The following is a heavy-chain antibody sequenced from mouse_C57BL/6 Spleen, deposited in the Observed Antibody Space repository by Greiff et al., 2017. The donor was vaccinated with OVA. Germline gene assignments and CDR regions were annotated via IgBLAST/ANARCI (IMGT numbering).Heavy chain of an antibody. Sequence: EVQVVESGGDLVKPGGSLKLSCAASGFTFSSYGMSWVRQTPDKRLEWVATISSGGSYTYYPDSVKGRFTISRDNAKNTLYLQMSSLKSEDTAMYYCARRTGGDTFAYWGQGTLVTVSA. CDR1: GFTFSSYG. J-gene: IGHJ3*01. CDR2: ISSGGSYT. CDR3: ARRTGGDTFAY. D-gene: IGHD3-3*01. V-gene: IGHV5-6*01.